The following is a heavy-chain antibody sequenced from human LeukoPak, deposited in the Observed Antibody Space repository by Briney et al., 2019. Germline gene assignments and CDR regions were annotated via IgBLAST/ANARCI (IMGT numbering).Heavy chain of an antibody. CDR1: GFTFNTYW. V-gene: IGHV3-7*01. CDR3: ARGRSAFDI. CDR2: IKRDGSEK. J-gene: IGHJ3*02. Sequence: PGGSLRLSCAASGFTFNTYWMTWVRQAPGKGLEWVANIKRDGSEKFYVDSVKGRFTISRDNAKNSLSLQVSSLSTEDTAVYYCARGRSAFDIWGQGTMVTVS.